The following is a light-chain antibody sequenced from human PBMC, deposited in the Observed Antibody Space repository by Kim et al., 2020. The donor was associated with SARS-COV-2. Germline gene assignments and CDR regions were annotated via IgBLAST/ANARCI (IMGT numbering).Light chain of an antibody. J-gene: IGKJ1*01. CDR3: QQYNNWPAT. V-gene: IGKV3-15*01. CDR1: QSISSN. CDR2: GAS. Sequence: EIVMTQSPATLSVSPGERATLSCRASQSISSNLAWYQQRPGQPPRLLIYGASSRATGVPARFSGSGSATEFTLTISSLQSEDFAVYYYQQYNNWPATFGQGTKVEIK.